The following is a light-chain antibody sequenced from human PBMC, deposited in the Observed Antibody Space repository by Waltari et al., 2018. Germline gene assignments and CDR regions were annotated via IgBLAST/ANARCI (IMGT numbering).Light chain of an antibody. CDR3: EAWDDSLTGRV. CDR2: STD. J-gene: IGLJ1*01. CDR1: TSNIGINI. V-gene: IGLV1-44*01. Sequence: QSGLTQPPSVSGTPGQRVTISCSGMTSNIGINIVNWYQHFPGPAPKLLIYSTDQRPSGGPDRCFGSKSGTSASLAISGLQSEDEADYYCEAWDDSLTGRVFGTGTKVTVL.